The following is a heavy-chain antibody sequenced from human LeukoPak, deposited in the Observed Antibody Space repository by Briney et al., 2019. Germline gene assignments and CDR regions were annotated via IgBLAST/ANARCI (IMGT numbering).Heavy chain of an antibody. D-gene: IGHD3-22*01. V-gene: IGHV4-59*01. J-gene: IGHJ4*02. CDR2: IYYSGYT. CDR1: GGSISSYY. CDR3: ARDDTSGYNDY. Sequence: PSETLSLTCTVSGGSISSYYWSWIRQPPGKGLEWIGYIYYSGYTNYNPSLKSRVTISVDTSKNQFSLKLTSVTATDTAVYYCARDDTSGYNDYWGQGTLVTVSS.